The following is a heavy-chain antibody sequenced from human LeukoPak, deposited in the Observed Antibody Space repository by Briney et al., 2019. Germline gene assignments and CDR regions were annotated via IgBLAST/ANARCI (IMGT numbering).Heavy chain of an antibody. CDR1: GFTFNSYS. Sequence: GGSLRLSCVASGFTFNSYSMIWVRQAPGKGLEWVSSITTSTSYIYYADSVKGRFTISRDNAKNSLFLQMNSLRAEDMALYYCAKGPDYDILTPIDYWGQGTLVTVSS. V-gene: IGHV3-21*04. CDR3: AKGPDYDILTPIDY. J-gene: IGHJ4*02. CDR2: ITTSTSYI. D-gene: IGHD3-9*01.